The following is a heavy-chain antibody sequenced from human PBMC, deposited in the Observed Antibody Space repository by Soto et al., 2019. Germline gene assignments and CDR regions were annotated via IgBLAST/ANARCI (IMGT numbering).Heavy chain of an antibody. D-gene: IGHD1-26*01. CDR2: IIPILGIA. CDR3: AGAHPEHDYGDY. CDR1: GGTFSSYT. J-gene: IGHJ4*02. V-gene: IGHV1-69*02. Sequence: QVQLVQSGAEVKKPGSSVKVSCKASGGTFSSYTISWVRQAPGQGLEWMGRIIPILGIANYAQKFQGRVTMTADKSTSTVYMELSSLRSEVTAVYYCAGAHPEHDYGDYWGQVTLVAVAA.